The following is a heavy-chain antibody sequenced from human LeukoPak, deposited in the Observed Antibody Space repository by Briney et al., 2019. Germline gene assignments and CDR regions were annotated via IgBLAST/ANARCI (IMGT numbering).Heavy chain of an antibody. Sequence: GGSLRLSCAASGFTFSGYWMHWVRQAPGKGLEWVSRINEGGSVISYADSVKGRFTISREKATNTVYLQMDSMRAEDTAVYYCVRDLILTWTPGDDFDHWGQGTLVPVSS. D-gene: IGHD3-16*01. CDR3: VRDLILTWTPGDDFDH. CDR1: GFTFSGYW. J-gene: IGHJ4*02. V-gene: IGHV3-74*01. CDR2: INEGGSVI.